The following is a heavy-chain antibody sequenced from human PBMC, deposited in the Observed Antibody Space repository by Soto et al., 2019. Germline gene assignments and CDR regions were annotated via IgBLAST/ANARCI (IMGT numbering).Heavy chain of an antibody. D-gene: IGHD3-10*01. J-gene: IGHJ5*02. CDR1: GFTFDDYG. CDR3: AREYGSGSSPPWFDP. CDR2: INSNGGKT. Sequence: EVQLVESGGGVVWPGGSLRLSCAASGFTFDDYGMSWVRQVPGKGLEWVSGINSNGGKTGYAESVKGRFTISRDNAKNSLYLQMNSLRVEDTALYHCAREYGSGSSPPWFDPWGQGTLVTVSS. V-gene: IGHV3-20*01.